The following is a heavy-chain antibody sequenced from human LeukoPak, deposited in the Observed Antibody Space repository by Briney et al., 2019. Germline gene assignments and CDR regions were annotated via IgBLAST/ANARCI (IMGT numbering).Heavy chain of an antibody. V-gene: IGHV3-9*03. CDR1: GFTFSSYA. D-gene: IGHD6-13*01. Sequence: GGSLRLSCAASGFTFSSYAMHWVRQAPGKGLEWVSGISWNSGSIGYADSVKGRFTISRDNAKNSLYLQMNSLRAEDMALYYCAKGGDSYSSSWYGDYWGQGTLVTDSS. J-gene: IGHJ4*02. CDR3: AKGGDSYSSSWYGDY. CDR2: ISWNSGSI.